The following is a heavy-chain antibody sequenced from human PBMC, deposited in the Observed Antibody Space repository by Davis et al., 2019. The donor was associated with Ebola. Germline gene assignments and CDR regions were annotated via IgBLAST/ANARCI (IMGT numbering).Heavy chain of an antibody. D-gene: IGHD3-10*01. CDR1: GGSISSGSYY. CDR3: ARARGFTMPTYYYYGMDV. V-gene: IGHV4-61*09. Sequence: PSETLSLTCTVSGGSISSGSYYWSWIRQPAGKGLEWIGHIYTSGSTNYNPSLKSRVTISVDTSKNQFSLKLSSVTAADTAVYYCARARGFTMPTYYYYGMDVWGQGTTVTVSS. CDR2: IYTSGST. J-gene: IGHJ6*02.